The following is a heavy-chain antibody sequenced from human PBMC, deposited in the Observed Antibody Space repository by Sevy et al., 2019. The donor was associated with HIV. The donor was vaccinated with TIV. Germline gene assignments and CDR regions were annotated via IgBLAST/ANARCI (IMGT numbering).Heavy chain of an antibody. Sequence: SETLSLTCTVSGVSISSSSYDWGWVRQPPGKGLEWIGSIYYSGSTDYNSSLKSRVIISVDTSKKQFSLKLRSVTAADTAVYYCARHGGLVDRAFDFWGRGTLVTVSS. D-gene: IGHD3-10*01. J-gene: IGHJ4*02. CDR2: IYYSGST. CDR3: ARHGGLVDRAFDF. V-gene: IGHV4-39*01. CDR1: GVSISSSSYD.